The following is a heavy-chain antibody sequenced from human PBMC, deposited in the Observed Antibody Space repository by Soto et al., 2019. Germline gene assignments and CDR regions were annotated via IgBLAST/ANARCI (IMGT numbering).Heavy chain of an antibody. CDR1: GYSFTSYW. J-gene: IGHJ6*02. Sequence: GESLKISCKGSGYSFTSYWISWVRQMPGKGLEWMGRIDPSDSYTNYSPSFQGHVTISADKSISTAYLQWSSLKASDTAMYYCARQDDYGNYYYYGMDVWGQGTTVTVSS. D-gene: IGHD4-17*01. CDR3: ARQDDYGNYYYYGMDV. V-gene: IGHV5-10-1*01. CDR2: IDPSDSYT.